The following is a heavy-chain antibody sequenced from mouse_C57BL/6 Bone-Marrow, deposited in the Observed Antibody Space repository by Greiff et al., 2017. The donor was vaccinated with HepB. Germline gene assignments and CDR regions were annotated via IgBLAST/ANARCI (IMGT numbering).Heavy chain of an antibody. D-gene: IGHD2-4*01. J-gene: IGHJ2*01. Sequence: EVQWVESGEGLVKPGGSLKLSCAASGFTFSSYAMSWVRQTPEKRLEWVAYISSGGDYIYYADTVKGRFTISRDNARNTLYLQMSSLKSEDTAMYYCTRDDYDEGDYFDYWGQGTTLTVSS. V-gene: IGHV5-9-1*02. CDR1: GFTFSSYA. CDR2: ISSGGDYI. CDR3: TRDDYDEGDYFDY.